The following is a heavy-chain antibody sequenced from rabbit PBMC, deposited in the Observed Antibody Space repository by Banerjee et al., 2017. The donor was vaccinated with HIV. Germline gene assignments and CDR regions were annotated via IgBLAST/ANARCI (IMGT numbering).Heavy chain of an antibody. D-gene: IGHD7-1*01. CDR2: IYGGSGGST. CDR3: ARGGAGYIVSYFFNL. CDR1: GFTISSYYY. V-gene: IGHV1S40*01. Sequence: QSLEESGGDLVKPGASLTLTCTASGFTISSYYYMCWVRQAPGKGLEWIACIYGGSGGSTGYASWVNGRFTISKTSSTTVTLQMTGLTAADTATYFCARGGAGYIVSYFFNLWGPGTLVTVS. J-gene: IGHJ4*01.